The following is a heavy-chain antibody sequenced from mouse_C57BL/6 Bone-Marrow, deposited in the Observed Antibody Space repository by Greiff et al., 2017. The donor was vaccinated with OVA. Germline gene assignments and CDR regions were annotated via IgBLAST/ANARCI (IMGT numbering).Heavy chain of an antibody. V-gene: IGHV1-18*01. CDR3: ARDYGNYLSYWYFDV. D-gene: IGHD2-1*01. CDR1: GYTFTDYN. J-gene: IGHJ1*03. Sequence: VQLQQSGPELVKPGASVKIPCKASGYTFTDYNMDWVKQSHGKSLEWIGDINPNNGGTIYNQKFKGKATLTVDKSSSTAYMELRSLTSEDTAFYYCARDYGNYLSYWYFDVWGTGTTVTVSS. CDR2: INPNNGGT.